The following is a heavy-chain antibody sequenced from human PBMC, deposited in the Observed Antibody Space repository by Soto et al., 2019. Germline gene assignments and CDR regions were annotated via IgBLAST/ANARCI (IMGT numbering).Heavy chain of an antibody. CDR3: ARAHLSYYYGSGSYFDY. D-gene: IGHD3-10*01. CDR1: GYTFTGYY. V-gene: IGHV1-2*04. Sequence: QVQLVQSGAEVKKPGASVKVSCKASGYTFTGYYMHWVRQAPGQGLEWMGWINPNSGGTNYAQKFQGWVTMTRDTSISTAYMELSRLRSDDTAVYYCARAHLSYYYGSGSYFDYWGQGTLVTVSS. J-gene: IGHJ4*02. CDR2: INPNSGGT.